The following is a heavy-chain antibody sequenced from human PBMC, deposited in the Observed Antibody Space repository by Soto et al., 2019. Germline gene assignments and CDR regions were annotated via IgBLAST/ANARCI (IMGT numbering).Heavy chain of an antibody. CDR1: GFTFGNYG. V-gene: IGHV3-30*18. J-gene: IGHJ4*02. CDR3: AKGGGGTRDFDY. Sequence: LRLSCTGSGFTFGNYGMHWVRQAPGQGLEWVASTTYDGNNKYYADYLKGRFTISRDNSNKMVYIQMTSLGPDDTAVYYCAKGGGGTRDFDYWGQGALVTVSS. CDR2: TTYDGNNK. D-gene: IGHD2-15*01.